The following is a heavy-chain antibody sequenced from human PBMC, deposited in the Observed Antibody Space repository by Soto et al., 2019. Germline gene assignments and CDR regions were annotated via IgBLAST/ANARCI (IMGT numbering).Heavy chain of an antibody. V-gene: IGHV3-30*18. J-gene: IGHJ5*02. CDR3: AKLGVYSGYDSFDP. D-gene: IGHD5-12*01. CDR1: GFTFSSYG. Sequence: PGGSLRLSCAASGFTFSSYGMHWVRQAPGKGLEWVAVISYDGSNKYYADSVKGRFTISRDNSKNTLYLQMNSLRAEDTAVYYCAKLGVYSGYDSFDPWGQGTLVTVSS. CDR2: ISYDGSNK.